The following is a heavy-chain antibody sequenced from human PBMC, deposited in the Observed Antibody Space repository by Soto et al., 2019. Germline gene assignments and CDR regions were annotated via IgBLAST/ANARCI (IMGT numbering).Heavy chain of an antibody. CDR3: ARNTKSAAGADYYGLDV. V-gene: IGHV3-11*01. J-gene: IGHJ6*02. CDR2: ISSSGFTI. D-gene: IGHD4-17*01. Sequence: QGQLVESGGDLVRPGGSLRLSCATSGFTFGDRYMSWIRQAPGKGLEWVSYISSSGFTIYYADSVKGRFTISRDNANDSLDLQMNSLRAEDTAVYYCARNTKSAAGADYYGLDVWGHGTMVIVSS. CDR1: GFTFGDRY.